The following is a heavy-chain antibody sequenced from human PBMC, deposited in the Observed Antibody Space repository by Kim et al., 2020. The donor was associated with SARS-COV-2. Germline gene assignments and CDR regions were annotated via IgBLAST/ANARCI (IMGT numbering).Heavy chain of an antibody. CDR3: ARPEGGDYGDYDGPYYYGMDV. D-gene: IGHD4-17*01. CDR1: GFTFSSYS. J-gene: IGHJ6*02. CDR2: ISSSSSTI. V-gene: IGHV3-48*02. Sequence: GGSLRLSCAASGFTFSSYSMNWVRQAPGKGLEWVSYISSSSSTIYYADSVKGRFTISRDNAKNSLYLQMNSLRDEDTAVYYCARPEGGDYGDYDGPYYYGMDVWGQGTTVTVSS.